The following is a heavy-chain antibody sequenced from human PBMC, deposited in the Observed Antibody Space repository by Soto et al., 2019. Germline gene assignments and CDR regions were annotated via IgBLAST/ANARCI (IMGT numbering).Heavy chain of an antibody. V-gene: IGHV1-46*01. CDR1: GYTFTRYN. CDR3: ARVRGGGSEYFFDE. CDR2: INPSGGTT. D-gene: IGHD2-15*01. Sequence: ASVKVSCKASGYTFTRYNVHWVRQAPGQGLEWMAIINPSGGTTYYVQKFEGRVTLTTDTSTSTVYMELSSLRSDDTAVYYCARVRGGGSEYFFDEWGQGTLVTVSS. J-gene: IGHJ4*02.